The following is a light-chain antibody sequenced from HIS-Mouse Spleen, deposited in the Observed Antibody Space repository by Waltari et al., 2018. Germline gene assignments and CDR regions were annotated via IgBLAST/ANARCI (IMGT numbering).Light chain of an antibody. CDR1: SSDVGRYNL. V-gene: IGLV2-23*01. CDR2: EGS. Sequence: QSALTQPAPVPGSPGQSITISCPGTSSDVGRYNLFSWYQQHPGQAPKLRIYEGSKRPSGVSNRFSGSKSGNTASLTISGLQAEDEADYYCCSYAGSSTLVFGGGTKLTVL. J-gene: IGLJ3*02. CDR3: CSYAGSSTLV.